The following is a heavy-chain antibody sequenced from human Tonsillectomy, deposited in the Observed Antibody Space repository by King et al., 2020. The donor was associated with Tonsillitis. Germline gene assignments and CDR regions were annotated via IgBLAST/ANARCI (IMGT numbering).Heavy chain of an antibody. V-gene: IGHV3-21*01. CDR1: GFIFSNYD. Sequence: VQLVESGGGLVRPGWSLRLSCATSGFIFSNYDMNWVRQAPGKGLEWVSSISTTGRYIYYADSVKGRFTISRDNAKKSLSLLMNSRKAKDTGVYFCAKDKGADYYDSWRGAFDVWGHGTMVTVSS. D-gene: IGHD3-22*01. CDR3: AKDKGADYYDSWRGAFDV. CDR2: ISTTGRYI. J-gene: IGHJ3*01.